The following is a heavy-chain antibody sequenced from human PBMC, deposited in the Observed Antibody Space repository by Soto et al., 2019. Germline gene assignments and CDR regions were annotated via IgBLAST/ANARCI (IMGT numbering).Heavy chain of an antibody. Sequence: QVQLQESGPGLVKPSQTLSLTCTVSGGSISSGGYYWSWIRQHPGKGLEWIGYIYYSGSTYYNPSLKSRVTISVDTSKNQFSLKLSSVTAADTAVYYCVRGEYCGGDCYSSYAYWGQGTLVTVSS. CDR2: IYYSGST. CDR3: VRGEYCGGDCYSSYAY. J-gene: IGHJ4*02. D-gene: IGHD2-21*02. CDR1: GGSISSGGYY. V-gene: IGHV4-31*03.